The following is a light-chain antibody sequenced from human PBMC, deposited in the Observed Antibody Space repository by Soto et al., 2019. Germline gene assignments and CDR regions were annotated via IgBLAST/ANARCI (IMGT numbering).Light chain of an antibody. CDR1: QSVSTN. J-gene: IGKJ4*01. Sequence: EILMTQSPDTLSVSPGERATLSCRASQSVSTNLAWYQQKPGRAPRLLIYTASTRATGIPARFSGSGSGTEFTLTISSLQSEDFAVYYCQQRNNWPPVTFGGGTKVDIK. CDR2: TAS. CDR3: QQRNNWPPVT. V-gene: IGKV3D-15*01.